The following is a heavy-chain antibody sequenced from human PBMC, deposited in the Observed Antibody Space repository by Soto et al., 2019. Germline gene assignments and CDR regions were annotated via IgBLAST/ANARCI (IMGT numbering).Heavy chain of an antibody. D-gene: IGHD6-13*01. V-gene: IGHV1-18*01. Sequence: ASVKVSCTASGYTFTSYGISWVRQAPGQGLEWMGWISAYNGNTNYAQKLQGRVTMTTDTSTSTAYMELRSLRSDDTAVYYCARSSSSWYYYYYGMDVWGQGTTVTVSS. J-gene: IGHJ6*02. CDR3: ARSSSSWYYYYYGMDV. CDR1: GYTFTSYG. CDR2: ISAYNGNT.